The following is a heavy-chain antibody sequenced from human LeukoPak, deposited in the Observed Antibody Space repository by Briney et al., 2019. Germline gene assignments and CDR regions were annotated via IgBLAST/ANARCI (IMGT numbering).Heavy chain of an antibody. D-gene: IGHD2-2*01. J-gene: IGHJ4*02. CDR2: ISYDGSNK. CDR3: AKDYAFRGWFDY. Sequence: GGSLRLSCAASGFTFSSYGMHWVRQAPGKGLEWVAVISYDGSNKYYADSVKGRFTISRDNSKNTLYLQMNSLRAEDRAVYYCAKDYAFRGWFDYWGQGTLVTVSS. CDR1: GFTFSSYG. V-gene: IGHV3-30*18.